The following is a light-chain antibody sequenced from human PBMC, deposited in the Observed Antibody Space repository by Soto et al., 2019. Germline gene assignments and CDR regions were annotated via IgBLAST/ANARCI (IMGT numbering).Light chain of an antibody. CDR3: QQYNNWPL. J-gene: IGKJ4*01. CDR1: QSVSSN. V-gene: IGKV3-15*01. Sequence: EIVMTQSPATLSVSPGERATLSCRASQSVSSNLAWYQQKPGQAPRLLIYGASTRATGIPARFSGSGSGTEFTLTISSLQSEDFPVYYCQQYNNWPLFGGGTQVEIK. CDR2: GAS.